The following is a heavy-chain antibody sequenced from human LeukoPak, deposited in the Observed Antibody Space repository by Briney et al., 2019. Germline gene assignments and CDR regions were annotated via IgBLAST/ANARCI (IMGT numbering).Heavy chain of an antibody. CDR2: IYTNGTV. J-gene: IGHJ5*02. Sequence: PSETLSLTCTVSGASVTSYYWSWIRQPVGKGLEWFGRIYTNGTVNYNPSLKSRVTMSRETSKNQFSLKLSSVTAADTAVYYCARELVGATGNWFDPWGQGTLVTVSS. CDR1: GASVTSYY. V-gene: IGHV4-4*07. D-gene: IGHD1-26*01. CDR3: ARELVGATGNWFDP.